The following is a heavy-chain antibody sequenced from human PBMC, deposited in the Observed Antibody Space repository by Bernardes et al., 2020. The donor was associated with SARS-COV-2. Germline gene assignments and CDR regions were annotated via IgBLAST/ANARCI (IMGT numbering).Heavy chain of an antibody. D-gene: IGHD4-17*01. J-gene: IGHJ4*02. Sequence: GGSLRLSCAASGFTFRSYAMSWVRQAPGKGLEWVSTISTGGARTYYAESVKGRFTISRDDSKNTLYLQMNSLRAGDTALYSCAKDLNGVATSPFDYWGLGTQVTVSS. CDR1: GFTFRSYA. CDR3: AKDLNGVATSPFDY. V-gene: IGHV3-23*01. CDR2: ISTGGART.